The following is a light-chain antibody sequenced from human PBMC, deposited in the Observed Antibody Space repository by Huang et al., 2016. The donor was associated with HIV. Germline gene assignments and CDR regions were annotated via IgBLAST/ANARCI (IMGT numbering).Light chain of an antibody. CDR1: QSVRSSY. CDR2: GAS. Sequence: EIVLTQSPGTLSLSPGERATLSCRASQSVRSSYLAWYQQKPGQAPRLLIYGASSRATGIPDRFSGSGSGTDFTLTISRLEPEDFAVYYCQQYGRSLTFGGGTKVEIK. J-gene: IGKJ4*01. V-gene: IGKV3-20*01. CDR3: QQYGRSLT.